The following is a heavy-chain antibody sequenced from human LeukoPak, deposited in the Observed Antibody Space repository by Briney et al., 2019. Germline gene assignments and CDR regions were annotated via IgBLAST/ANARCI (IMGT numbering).Heavy chain of an antibody. V-gene: IGHV4-38-2*02. Sequence: SETLSLTCTVSGYSISSGYYWGWIRQPPGKGLEWIGSIYYSGNTYYNASLKSQVSISIDTSKNQFSLKLTSVTAADTAVYYCARDRAAGAYPWYFDYWGQGTLVTVSS. J-gene: IGHJ4*02. CDR2: IYYSGNT. CDR3: ARDRAAGAYPWYFDY. CDR1: GYSISSGYY. D-gene: IGHD3-16*01.